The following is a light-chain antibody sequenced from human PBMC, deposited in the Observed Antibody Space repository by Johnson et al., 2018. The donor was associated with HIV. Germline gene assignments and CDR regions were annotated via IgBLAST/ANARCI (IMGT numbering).Light chain of an antibody. J-gene: IGLJ1*01. CDR1: SSNIGNNY. Sequence: QAVLTQPPSVSAAPGQKVTISCSGSSSNIGNNYVSWYQHLPGRAPKLLIYEINKRPSGIPERFSASKSGSSATLGITGLQTGDEADYNCGTWDSSLSDPYIFGTGTKVTVL. V-gene: IGLV1-51*02. CDR2: EIN. CDR3: GTWDSSLSDPYI.